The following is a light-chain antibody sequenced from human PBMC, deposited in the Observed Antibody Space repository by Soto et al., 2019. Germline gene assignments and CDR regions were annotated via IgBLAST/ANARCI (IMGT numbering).Light chain of an antibody. J-gene: IGLJ2*01. CDR1: SSNIGSNF. CDR2: RNN. V-gene: IGLV1-47*01. CDR3: ATWDDSLRAVV. Sequence: QSVLTQPPSASGTPGQRVTISCSGSSSNIGSNFVYWYQQLPGTAPKLLIYRNNQRPSGVPDRFSGSKSGTSVSLAISGLRSDDEADYYCATWDDSLRAVVFGGGTKLTVL.